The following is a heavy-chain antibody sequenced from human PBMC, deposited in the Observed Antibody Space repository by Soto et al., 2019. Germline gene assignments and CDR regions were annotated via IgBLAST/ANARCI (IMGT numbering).Heavy chain of an antibody. CDR2: INPNSGGT. CDR3: ARDGGYCSSTSCYTGIFAFDI. D-gene: IGHD2-2*02. CDR1: GYTFTGYY. J-gene: IGHJ3*02. V-gene: IGHV1-2*02. Sequence: ASVKVSCKASGYTFTGYYMHWVRQAPGQGLEWMGWINPNSGGTNYTQKFQGRVTMTRDTSISTAYMELSRLRSDDTAVYYCARDGGYCSSTSCYTGIFAFDIWGQGTMVTVSS.